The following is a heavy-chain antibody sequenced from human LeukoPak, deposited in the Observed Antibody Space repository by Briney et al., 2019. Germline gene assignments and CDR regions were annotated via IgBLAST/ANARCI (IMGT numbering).Heavy chain of an antibody. CDR2: ISGSGGST. J-gene: IGHJ4*02. CDR1: GFTFSSYA. CDR3: AKDTVSTGFTYFDS. V-gene: IGHV3-23*01. Sequence: GGSLRLSCAASGFTFSSYAMSWVRQAPGKGLEWVSAISGSGGSTYYADSVKGRFTISRDNSKNTLYLQMNSLRSEDTALYFCAKDTVSTGFTYFDSWGQGTLVTVSS. D-gene: IGHD6-19*01.